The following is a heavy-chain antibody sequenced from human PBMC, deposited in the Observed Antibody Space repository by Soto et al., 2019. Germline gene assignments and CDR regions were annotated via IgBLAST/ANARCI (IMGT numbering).Heavy chain of an antibody. V-gene: IGHV3-7*04. D-gene: IGHD1-26*01. CDR3: AREDGTFDY. J-gene: IGHJ4*02. CDR1: GFNFSRYW. CDR2: SRPDTDDR. Sequence: VQLVESGGGLVQPGGSLRLSCTVSGFNFSRYWMNWVRQAPGKGLEWVANSRPDTDDRFHADSVRGRFSISRDNAKKSLFXXMNSXRVEDTAVYYCAREDGTFDYWGQGILVTVSS.